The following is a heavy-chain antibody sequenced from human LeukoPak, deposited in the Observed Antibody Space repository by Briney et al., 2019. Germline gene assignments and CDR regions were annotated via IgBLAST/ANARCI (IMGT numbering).Heavy chain of an antibody. CDR1: GGSISSYY. D-gene: IGHD3-9*01. J-gene: IGHJ3*02. CDR3: ARGDDILTGYRNDAFDI. CDR2: IYTSGST. V-gene: IGHV4-4*07. Sequence: SETLSLTCTVSGGSISSYYWSWIRQPAGKGLEWIGRIYTSGSTNYNPSLKSRVTISVDTSKNQFSLKLSSVTAADTAVYYCARGDDILTGYRNDAFDIWGQGTMVTVSS.